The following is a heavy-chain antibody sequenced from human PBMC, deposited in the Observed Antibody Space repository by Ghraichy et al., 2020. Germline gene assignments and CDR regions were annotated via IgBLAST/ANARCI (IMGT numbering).Heavy chain of an antibody. J-gene: IGHJ4*01. V-gene: IGHV3-74*01. D-gene: IGHD1-26*01. Sequence: VSRINSDGSSTSYADSVKGRFTISRDNAKNTLYLQMNSLRAEDTAVYYCARDRAGYSGSYSLCGHGTLVT. CDR3: ARDRAGYSGSYSL. CDR2: INSDGSST.